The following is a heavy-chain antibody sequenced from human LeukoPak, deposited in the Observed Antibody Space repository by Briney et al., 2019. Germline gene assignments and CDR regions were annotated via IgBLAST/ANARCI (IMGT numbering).Heavy chain of an antibody. D-gene: IGHD6-13*01. CDR2: ISSSSSTI. J-gene: IGHJ4*02. V-gene: IGHV3-48*04. CDR3: ARAVVGQQLVSGY. Sequence: PGGSLRLSCAASGFTFSNYSMNWVRQAPGKGLEWVSYISSSSSTIYYADSVKGRFIISRDNAKNSLYLQMNGLRAEDTAVYYCARAVVGQQLVSGYWGQGTLVTVSS. CDR1: GFTFSNYS.